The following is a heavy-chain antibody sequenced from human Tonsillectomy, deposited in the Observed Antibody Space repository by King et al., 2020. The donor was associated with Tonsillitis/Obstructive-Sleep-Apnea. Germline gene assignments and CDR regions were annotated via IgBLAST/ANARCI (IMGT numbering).Heavy chain of an antibody. CDR2: IWYDGRKK. CDR1: GFTFSSYG. D-gene: IGHD2-15*01. J-gene: IGHJ3*02. Sequence: QLVQSGGGVVQPGRSLRLSCAASGFTFSSYGMHWVRQAPGKGLEWVAGIWYDGRKKYYADSVKGRFTISRDNSKNTLYLQMNSPRPEDTAVYYCARDREDIVVVVAATLLGFDAFDIWGQGTMVTVSS. CDR3: ARDREDIVVVVAATLLGFDAFDI. V-gene: IGHV3-33*01.